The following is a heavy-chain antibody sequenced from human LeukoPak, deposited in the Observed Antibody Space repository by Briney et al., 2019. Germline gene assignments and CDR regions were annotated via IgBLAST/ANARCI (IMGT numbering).Heavy chain of an antibody. V-gene: IGHV4-39*01. CDR1: GGSVSSTTYY. D-gene: IGHD3-10*01. J-gene: IGHJ4*02. Sequence: SENLSLTCTVSGGSVSSTTYYWSWIPQPPGKGLEWNVSINYSGSTYYNPSLKSRVTISVDTSENQFSLRLSSVTAADTAVYYCARYVVYGSGKYYFDYWGQGTLVTVSS. CDR3: ARYVVYGSGKYYFDY. CDR2: INYSGST.